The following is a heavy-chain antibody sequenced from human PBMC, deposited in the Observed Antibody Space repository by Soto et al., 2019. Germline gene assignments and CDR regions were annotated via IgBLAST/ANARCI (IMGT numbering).Heavy chain of an antibody. CDR3: ARQVQLPPDWFDP. J-gene: IGHJ5*02. D-gene: IGHD1-7*01. CDR1: GYTFTSYD. CDR2: MNPNSGNT. V-gene: IGHV1-8*01. Sequence: ASVKVSCKASGYTFTSYDINWVRQATGQGLEWMGWMNPNSGNTGYAQKFQGRVTMTRSTSISTAYMELSSLRSEDTAVYYCARQVQLPPDWFDPWGQGPLVTVSS.